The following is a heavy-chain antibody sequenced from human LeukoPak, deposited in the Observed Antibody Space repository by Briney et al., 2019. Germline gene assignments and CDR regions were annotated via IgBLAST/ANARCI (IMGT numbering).Heavy chain of an antibody. V-gene: IGHV4-38-2*02. CDR3: ARVYSSSWYWFDP. CDR1: GYSISSGYY. Sequence: SETLSLTCTVSGYSISSGYYWGWIRPPPGKGLEWIGSIYHSGSTYYNPSLKSRVTISVDTSKNQFSLKLSSVTAADTAVYYCARVYSSSWYWFDPWGQGTLVTVSS. J-gene: IGHJ5*02. D-gene: IGHD6-13*01. CDR2: IYHSGST.